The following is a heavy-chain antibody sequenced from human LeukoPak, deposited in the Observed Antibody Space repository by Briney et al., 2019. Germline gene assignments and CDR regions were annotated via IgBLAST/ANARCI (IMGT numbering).Heavy chain of an antibody. Sequence: ASVNVSCKPSGYTFTSYGISWVRQAPGQGLEWMGWISAYNGNTNYAQKLQGRVTMTTDTSTSTAYMELRSLRSDDTAVYYCARVRYYYDSSSEPAFDIWGQGTMVTVSS. V-gene: IGHV1-18*01. CDR3: ARVRYYYDSSSEPAFDI. CDR1: GYTFTSYG. D-gene: IGHD3-22*01. CDR2: ISAYNGNT. J-gene: IGHJ3*02.